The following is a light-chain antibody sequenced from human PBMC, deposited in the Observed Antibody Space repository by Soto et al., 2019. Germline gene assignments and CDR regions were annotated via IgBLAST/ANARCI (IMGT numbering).Light chain of an antibody. J-gene: IGLJ1*01. CDR1: SSDVGAYNF. CDR3: CSYAGSNTFDV. CDR2: AVT. Sequence: QSALPQPRSVSGSPGQSVSMSCTGTSSDVGAYNFVSWYQQQPGKDPRLLIYAVTKRPAAVTARVSGSTSGKTAALTISGVQAEDDADYSFCSYAGSNTFDVFRSGTKGTVL. V-gene: IGLV2-11*02.